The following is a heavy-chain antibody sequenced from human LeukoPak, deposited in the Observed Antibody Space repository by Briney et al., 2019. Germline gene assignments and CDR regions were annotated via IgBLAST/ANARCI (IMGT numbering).Heavy chain of an antibody. D-gene: IGHD6-19*01. CDR1: GFTFSDYY. V-gene: IGHV3-69-1*01. J-gene: IGHJ4*02. CDR2: ISSEGRSI. CDR3: ARDRGSGWYGDLGY. Sequence: GGSLRLSCAASGFTFSDYYMNWVRQAPGKGLEWVSSISSEGRSIYYADSVKGRFTISRDNTYNSLYLEMNSLRAEDTAVYFCARDRGSGWYGDLGYWGQGTLVTVSS.